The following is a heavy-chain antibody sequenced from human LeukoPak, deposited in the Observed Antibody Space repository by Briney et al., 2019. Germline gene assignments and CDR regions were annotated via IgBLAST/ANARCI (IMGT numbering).Heavy chain of an antibody. D-gene: IGHD3-22*01. Sequence: GGSLRLSCAASGITFSSYGMSWVRQAPGKGLEWVSSISSTGGTTYYADSVKGRFTISRDNSKNTLYLQMNSLRAEDTAIYYCAKGGYYYDSSGYYYYFDYWGQGTLVTVSS. J-gene: IGHJ4*02. CDR3: AKGGYYYDSSGYYYYFDY. V-gene: IGHV3-23*01. CDR2: ISSTGGTT. CDR1: GITFSSYG.